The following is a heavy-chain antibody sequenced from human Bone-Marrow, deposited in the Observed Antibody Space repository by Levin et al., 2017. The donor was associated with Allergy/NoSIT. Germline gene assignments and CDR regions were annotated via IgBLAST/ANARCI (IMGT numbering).Heavy chain of an antibody. J-gene: IGHJ6*02. Sequence: ASVKVSCKASTYTFNTFDLSWVRQAPGQGLEWMGWINSYNHNTYYVDKFQGRVTMTTDTSTNTGYMELRSLRSDDTAVYFCAVGTPWDDMDMWGQGTTVIVS. D-gene: IGHD4-23*01. CDR1: TYTFNTFD. V-gene: IGHV1-18*01. CDR2: INSYNHNT. CDR3: AVGTPWDDMDM.